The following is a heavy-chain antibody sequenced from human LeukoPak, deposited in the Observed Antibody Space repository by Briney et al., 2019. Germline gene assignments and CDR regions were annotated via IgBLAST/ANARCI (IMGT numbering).Heavy chain of an antibody. J-gene: IGHJ6*02. Sequence: ASVKVSCKASGYTFTSYGISWVRQAPGQGLKWMGWISAYNGNTNYAQKLQGRVTMTTDTSTSTAYMELRSLRSDDTAVYYCARDLTPIYYYYYGMDVWGQGTTVTVSS. V-gene: IGHV1-18*01. CDR2: ISAYNGNT. CDR1: GYTFTSYG. CDR3: ARDLTPIYYYYYGMDV. D-gene: IGHD1-14*01.